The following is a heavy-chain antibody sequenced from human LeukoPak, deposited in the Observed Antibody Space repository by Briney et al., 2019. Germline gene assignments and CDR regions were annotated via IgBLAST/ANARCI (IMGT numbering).Heavy chain of an antibody. J-gene: IGHJ4*02. V-gene: IGHV4-30-4*01. CDR3: ARVRGTSCLDY. Sequence: SETLSLTCTVSGGSISSGDYYWSWIRQPPGKGLEWIGYIYHSGSTYYNPSLKSRVTISVDRSKNQFSLKLSSVTAADTAVYYCARVRGTSCLDYWGQGTLVTVSS. CDR1: GGSISSGDYY. D-gene: IGHD2-2*01. CDR2: IYHSGST.